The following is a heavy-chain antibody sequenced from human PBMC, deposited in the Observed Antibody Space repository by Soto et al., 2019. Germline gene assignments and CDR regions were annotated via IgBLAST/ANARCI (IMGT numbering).Heavy chain of an antibody. Sequence: GGSLRLSCTASGFTFGDYAMSWFRQAPGKGLEWVGFIRSKAYGGTTEYAASVKGRFTISRDDSKSIAYLQMNSLKTEDTAVYYCTRELERLRVQYYFDYWGQGTLVTVSS. D-gene: IGHD5-12*01. CDR2: IRSKAYGGTT. CDR1: GFTFGDYA. J-gene: IGHJ4*02. CDR3: TRELERLRVQYYFDY. V-gene: IGHV3-49*03.